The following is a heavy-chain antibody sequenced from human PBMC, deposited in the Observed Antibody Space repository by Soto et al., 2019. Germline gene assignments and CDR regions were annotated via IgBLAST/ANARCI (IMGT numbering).Heavy chain of an antibody. CDR3: AREKTSYGMDV. V-gene: IGHV1-8*01. Sequence: QVQLVQSGAEVKKPGASVKVSCKASGYTFTSYDINWVRQATGQGLEWMGWMNPNSGNTGYAQKFQGRXTXNXHTSIGTAYMELSSLRCEETAVYYCAREKTSYGMDVWGQGATVTVSS. CDR1: GYTFTSYD. CDR2: MNPNSGNT. J-gene: IGHJ6*02.